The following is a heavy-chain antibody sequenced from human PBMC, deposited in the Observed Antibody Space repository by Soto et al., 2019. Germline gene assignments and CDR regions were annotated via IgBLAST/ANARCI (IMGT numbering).Heavy chain of an antibody. CDR2: IFWDDDK. J-gene: IGHJ4*02. V-gene: IGHV2-5*02. CDR3: AHIYTATGGHFDD. D-gene: IGHD2-8*02. Sequence: GPTQAHRNPPLSLTCSFSAFSLTTSGMGVAWIRQPPEKALEWLALIFWDDDKRYNPSLKSRLTITKDTSENQVVFTLTNMDPVDTATYYCAHIYTATGGHFDDWGQGTLVTVSS. CDR1: AFSLTTSGMG.